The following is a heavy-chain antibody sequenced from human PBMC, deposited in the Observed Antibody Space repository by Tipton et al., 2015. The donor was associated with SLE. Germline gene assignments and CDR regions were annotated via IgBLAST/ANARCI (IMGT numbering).Heavy chain of an antibody. Sequence: SLRLSCAASGFTFSDSGMNWVRQAPGKGLEWVSYISSSSTIYYADSVKGRFTISRDNAKNSLYLQMNSLRAEDTAVYYCARVTRYSGYFFDYWGQGPLVTVSS. J-gene: IGHJ4*02. V-gene: IGHV3-69-1*01. CDR3: ARVTRYSGYFFDY. D-gene: IGHD5-12*01. CDR2: ISSSSTI. CDR1: GFTFSDSG.